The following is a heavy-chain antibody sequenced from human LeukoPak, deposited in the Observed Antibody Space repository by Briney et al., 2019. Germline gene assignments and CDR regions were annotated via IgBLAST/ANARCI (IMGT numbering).Heavy chain of an antibody. CDR3: ARGVGYYDFRSDAFDI. CDR1: GYTFTSYD. V-gene: IGHV1-8*03. CDR2: MNPNSGNT. Sequence: ASVKVSCKASGYTFTSYDINWVRQATGQGLEWMGWMNPNSGNTGYAQKFQGRVTITRNTSISTAYMELSSLKSEDTAVYYCARGVGYYDFRSDAFDIWGQGTMATVSS. D-gene: IGHD3-3*01. J-gene: IGHJ3*02.